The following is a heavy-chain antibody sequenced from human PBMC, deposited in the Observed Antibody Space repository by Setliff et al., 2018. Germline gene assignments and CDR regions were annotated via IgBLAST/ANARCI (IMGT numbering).Heavy chain of an antibody. Sequence: SVKVSCKASGGTFSDYGISWVRQAPGQGLEWMGGTIPIFGTTDYAQKFQGRVTIITDESTNTAFMELDSLRSEDTAVYYFARSPAVLGIVYLDPWGQGTLVTVSS. V-gene: IGHV1-69*05. J-gene: IGHJ5*02. CDR3: ARSPAVLGIVYLDP. CDR1: GGTFSDYG. D-gene: IGHD2-15*01. CDR2: TIPIFGTT.